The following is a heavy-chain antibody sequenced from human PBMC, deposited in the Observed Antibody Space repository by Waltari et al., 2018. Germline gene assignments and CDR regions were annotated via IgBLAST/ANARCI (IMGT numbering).Heavy chain of an antibody. Sequence: QVQLQQWGAGLLKPSETLSLTCAVYGGSFSGYYWSWIRQPPGKGLEWIGEINHSGRTNYNPSLKSRVTISVDTSKNQFSLKLSSVTAADTAVYYCARRRQTFGGVIVIGWFDPWGQGTLVTVSS. CDR1: GGSFSGYY. D-gene: IGHD3-16*02. J-gene: IGHJ5*02. CDR2: INHSGRT. V-gene: IGHV4-34*01. CDR3: ARRRQTFGGVIVIGWFDP.